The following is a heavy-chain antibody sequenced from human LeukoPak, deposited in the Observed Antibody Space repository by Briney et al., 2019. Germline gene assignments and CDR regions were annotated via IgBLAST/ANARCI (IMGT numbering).Heavy chain of an antibody. CDR1: GRSISSGSYY. V-gene: IGHV4-61*02. Sequence: SETLSLTCTVSGRSISSGSYYWSWIRQPAGTGLEWIGRIYTSGSTNYNPSLKSRVTISVDTSKNQFSLKLSSVTAADTAVYYCARGVGAAAGLYYYYGMDVWGQGTTVTVSS. CDR2: IYTSGST. D-gene: IGHD6-13*01. CDR3: ARGVGAAAGLYYYYGMDV. J-gene: IGHJ6*02.